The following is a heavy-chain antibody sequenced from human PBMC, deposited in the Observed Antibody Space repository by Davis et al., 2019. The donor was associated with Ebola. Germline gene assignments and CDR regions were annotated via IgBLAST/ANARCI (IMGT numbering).Heavy chain of an antibody. CDR2: FHHSGST. CDR3: ATIKWGGASFED. Sequence: SETLSLTCTVSGYSISSDYFCAWIRQPPGKGLEWIGSFHHSGSTYYSPSLKSRVTISVDRSKNQFSLKLSSVTAADTAVYYCATIKWGGASFEDWGQGTLVTVSS. J-gene: IGHJ4*02. V-gene: IGHV4-38-2*02. CDR1: GYSISSDYF. D-gene: IGHD7-27*01.